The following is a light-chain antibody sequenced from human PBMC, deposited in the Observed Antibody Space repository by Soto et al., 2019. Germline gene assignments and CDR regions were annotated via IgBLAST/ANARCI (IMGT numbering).Light chain of an antibody. Sequence: EIVMTQSPATLSVSPGERATLSCRASQSVFSNLAWYQQEPGQAPRLLISGASTRASGVPARFSGSGSGTEFTLTISSLQSEDFAVYYCQQYNSWPQTFGQGTEVEIK. CDR2: GAS. CDR1: QSVFSN. V-gene: IGKV3-15*01. J-gene: IGKJ1*01. CDR3: QQYNSWPQT.